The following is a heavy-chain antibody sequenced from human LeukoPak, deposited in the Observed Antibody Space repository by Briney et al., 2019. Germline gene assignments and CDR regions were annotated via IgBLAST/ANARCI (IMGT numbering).Heavy chain of an antibody. V-gene: IGHV3-7*01. CDR3: AREDYSSGNPTIDH. J-gene: IGHJ4*02. CDR2: IKQDGSEK. CDR1: GFTFSSYW. D-gene: IGHD3-10*01. Sequence: GGSLRLSCAASGFTFSSYWMSWVRQAPGKGLEWVANIKQDGSEKYYVDSVRGRFTISRDNAKNSLYLQMTSLRAEDAAVYYCAREDYSSGNPTIDHWGQGTLVTVSS.